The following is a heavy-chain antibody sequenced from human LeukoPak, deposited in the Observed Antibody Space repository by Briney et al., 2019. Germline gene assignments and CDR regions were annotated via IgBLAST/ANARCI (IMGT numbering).Heavy chain of an antibody. CDR1: GFTFSSYG. CDR3: AKRYCSSTSCYVDY. CDR2: ISGSGGST. Sequence: PGRSLRLSCSASGFTFSSYGMHWVRQAPGKGLEWVSAISGSGGSTYYADSVKGRFTISRDNSKNTLYLQMNSLRAEDTAVYYCAKRYCSSTSCYVDYWGQGTLVTVSS. V-gene: IGHV3-23*01. D-gene: IGHD2-2*01. J-gene: IGHJ4*02.